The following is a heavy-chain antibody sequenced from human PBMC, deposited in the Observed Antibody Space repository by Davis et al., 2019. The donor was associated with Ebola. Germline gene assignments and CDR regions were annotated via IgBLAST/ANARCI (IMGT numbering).Heavy chain of an antibody. J-gene: IGHJ4*02. V-gene: IGHV1-46*01. Sequence: ASVQVSCKASGYTFTTYYMHWVRQAPGQGLEWMGIINPSDGSTRYAQKFQGRVMMNRDTSTGTVYMDMSSLTSDDTAVYYCATSTMLLWFGELFWGQGTLVTVSS. CDR1: GYTFTTYY. D-gene: IGHD3-10*01. CDR3: ATSTMLLWFGELF. CDR2: INPSDGST.